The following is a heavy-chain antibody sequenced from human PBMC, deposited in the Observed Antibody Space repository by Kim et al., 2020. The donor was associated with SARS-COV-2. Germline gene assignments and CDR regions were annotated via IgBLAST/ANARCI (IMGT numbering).Heavy chain of an antibody. J-gene: IGHJ4*02. Sequence: QDPGQGRGLMGWLIPVFNAEKNAQKFQGRVTIAADTSTNTVYMELSSLTVDDTAVYYCTRDEVDTFDYWGQGTLVTVSS. V-gene: IGHV1-69*06. D-gene: IGHD1-26*01. CDR2: LIPVFNAE. CDR3: TRDEVDTFDY.